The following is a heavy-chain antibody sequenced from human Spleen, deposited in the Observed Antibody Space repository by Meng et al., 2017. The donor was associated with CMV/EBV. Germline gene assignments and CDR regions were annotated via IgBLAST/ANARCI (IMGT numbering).Heavy chain of an antibody. CDR1: GFTFSSYS. CDR3: ARDRGCSSTSCYLNYYYGMDV. Sequence: GGSLRLSCAASGFTFSSYSMNWVRQAPGKGLEWVSSISSSSSYIYYAASVKGRFTISRDNAKNSLYLQMNSLRADDTAVYYCARDRGCSSTSCYLNYYYGMDVWGQGTTVTVSS. J-gene: IGHJ6*02. V-gene: IGHV3-21*01. CDR2: ISSSSSYI. D-gene: IGHD2-2*01.